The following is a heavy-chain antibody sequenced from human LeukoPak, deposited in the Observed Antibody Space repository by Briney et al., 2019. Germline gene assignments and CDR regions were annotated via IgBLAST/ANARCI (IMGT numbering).Heavy chain of an antibody. CDR3: GGGVALDY. Sequence: GGSLRLSCAASGFTFSSYEMNWVRQAPGKGLEWVSYISSSGNTIYYADSVKGRFTISRDNAKNSLYLQMNSLRAEDTADYYWGGGVALDYWGRGPLVTVPS. CDR1: GFTFSSYE. D-gene: IGHD5-12*01. V-gene: IGHV3-48*03. CDR2: ISSSGNTI. J-gene: IGHJ4*02.